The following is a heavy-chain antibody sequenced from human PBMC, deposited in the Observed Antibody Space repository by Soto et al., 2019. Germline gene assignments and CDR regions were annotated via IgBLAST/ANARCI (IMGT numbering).Heavy chain of an antibody. Sequence: GWSLRLSCAASGFTFRSNWMSWVRQAPGKGREWVANIKPDGSAKNYVDSMKGRIAISRDNAKNSLYLQVNSRRVEDTAMYYCARDDHYDTYHYWGQGNLVT. J-gene: IGHJ4*02. CDR2: IKPDGSAK. CDR3: ARDDHYDTYHY. CDR1: GFTFRSNW. V-gene: IGHV3-7*01. D-gene: IGHD3-3*01.